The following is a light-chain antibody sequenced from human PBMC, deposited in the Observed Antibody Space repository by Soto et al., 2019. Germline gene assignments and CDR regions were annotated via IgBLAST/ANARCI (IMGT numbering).Light chain of an antibody. CDR3: GTWDNSLSTGWV. J-gene: IGLJ7*01. V-gene: IGLV1-51*01. CDR2: EDN. CDR1: SSNIGNNY. Sequence: QSVLTQSPSVSAAPGQKVTISCSGSSSNIGNNYVSWYQQLPGTAPKLLIYEDNKRPSGIPDRFSGSKSDTSATLDITGLQTGDEADYYCGTWDNSLSTGWVFGGGTQLTVL.